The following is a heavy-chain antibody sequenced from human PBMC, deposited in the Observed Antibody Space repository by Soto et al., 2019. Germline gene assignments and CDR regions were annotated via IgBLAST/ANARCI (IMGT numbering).Heavy chain of an antibody. CDR1: GFTFTDAW. Sequence: EVQLVESGGDLVKPGGSLRLSCAASGFTFTDAWMNWVRQAPGKGLEWVGRIKGKSHGGTTDYAAPLKGRFTIARDDSKKTLYLQTTNPKTENTAVYYCTAGIVGDTTGMDVWGKGTKVSVSS. CDR2: IKGKSHGGTT. V-gene: IGHV3-15*07. CDR3: TAGIVGDTTGMDV. J-gene: IGHJ6*04. D-gene: IGHD1-26*01.